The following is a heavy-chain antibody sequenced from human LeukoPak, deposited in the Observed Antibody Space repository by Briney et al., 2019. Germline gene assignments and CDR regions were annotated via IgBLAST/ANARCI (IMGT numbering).Heavy chain of an antibody. Sequence: PGGSLRLSCAASGFTFSSYAMSWVRQAPGKGLEWVSDVNGSGISTNYADSVKGRFRISSDNSKCTLLLKVNSLRAEDTAVYYWAHGGTGWYYFDYWGQGTLVTVSS. V-gene: IGHV3-23*01. CDR1: GFTFSSYA. D-gene: IGHD6-19*01. CDR2: VNGSGIST. J-gene: IGHJ4*02. CDR3: AHGGTGWYYFDY.